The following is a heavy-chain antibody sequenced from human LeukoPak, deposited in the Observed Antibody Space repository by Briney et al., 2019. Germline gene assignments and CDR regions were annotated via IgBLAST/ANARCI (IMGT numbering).Heavy chain of an antibody. V-gene: IGHV1-69*06. D-gene: IGHD3-3*01. CDR2: IIPIFGTA. CDR3: ARGWGGYRDLKYYYYMDV. Sequence: SVKVSCKASGGTFSSYAISWVRQAPGQGLEWMGGIIPIFGTANYAQKFQGRVTITADKSTSTAYMELSSLRSEDTAVYYCARGWGGYRDLKYYYYMDVWGKGTTVTVSS. J-gene: IGHJ6*03. CDR1: GGTFSSYA.